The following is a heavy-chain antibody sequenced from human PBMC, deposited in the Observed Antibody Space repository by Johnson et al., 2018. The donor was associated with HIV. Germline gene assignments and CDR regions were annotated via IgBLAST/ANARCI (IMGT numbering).Heavy chain of an antibody. CDR1: GFTFSSYA. CDR3: AKVGATVITPRGEAFDI. Sequence: QVQLVESGGGVVQPGGSLRLSCAASGFTFSSYAMHWVRQAPGTGLEWVAVISSDGNTKYYADSVKGRVTISRDNSKNTLYLQMNSLRAEDTAVYYCAKVGATVITPRGEAFDIWGQGTIVTVSS. V-gene: IGHV3-30*04. CDR2: ISSDGNTK. J-gene: IGHJ3*02. D-gene: IGHD4-23*01.